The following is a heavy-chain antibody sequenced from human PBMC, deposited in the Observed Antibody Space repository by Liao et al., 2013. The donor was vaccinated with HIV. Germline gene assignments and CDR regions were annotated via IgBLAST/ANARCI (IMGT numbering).Heavy chain of an antibody. J-gene: IGHJ3*01. CDR1: GASITSGDYY. D-gene: IGHD4/OR15-4a*01. Sequence: QLQLQESGPGLVKPSQTLSLTCSVSGASITSGDYYWSWIRQYPGKGLEWIGYTHYSGSTHYSPSLKSRVTISVDPSRDEFSLKLSSVTAADTAVYYCARAVSSDNYHDAFDVWGQGTLVTVSS. V-gene: IGHV4-30-4*08. CDR2: THYSGST. CDR3: ARAVSSDNYHDAFDV.